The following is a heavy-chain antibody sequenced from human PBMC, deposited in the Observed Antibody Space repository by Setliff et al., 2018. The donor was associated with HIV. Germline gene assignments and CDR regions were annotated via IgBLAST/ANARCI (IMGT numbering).Heavy chain of an antibody. CDR2: FYFGGRT. CDR1: GGSISTHY. V-gene: IGHV4-59*05. Sequence: SETLSLTCTVSGGSISTHYWSWIRRSPGKGLEWIGSFYFGGRTHYNPSLKSRVTISVDTLRNQFSLDLSSVTAADTAVFFCARQYWGGGSSGLVYYFDNWGQGMSVTVS. J-gene: IGHJ4*02. CDR3: ARQYWGGGSSGLVYYFDN. D-gene: IGHD6-19*01.